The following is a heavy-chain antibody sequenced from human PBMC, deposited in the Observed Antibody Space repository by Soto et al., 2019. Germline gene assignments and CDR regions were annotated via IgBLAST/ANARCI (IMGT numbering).Heavy chain of an antibody. Sequence: PGGSLRLSCAASGFTFSSYGMHWVRQAPGKGLEWVAVISYDGSNKYYADSVKGRFTISRDNSKNTLYPQMNSLRAEDTAVYYCAKDSPYGMDVWGQGTTVTVSS. J-gene: IGHJ6*02. CDR3: AKDSPYGMDV. CDR2: ISYDGSNK. CDR1: GFTFSSYG. V-gene: IGHV3-30*18.